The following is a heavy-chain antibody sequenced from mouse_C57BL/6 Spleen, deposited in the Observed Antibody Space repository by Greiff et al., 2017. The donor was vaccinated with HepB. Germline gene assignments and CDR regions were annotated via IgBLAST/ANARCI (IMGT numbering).Heavy chain of an antibody. J-gene: IGHJ2*01. D-gene: IGHD2-3*01. V-gene: IGHV1-59*01. Sequence: QVQLKQPGAELVRPGTSVKLSCKASGYTFTSYWMHWVKQRPGQGLEWIGVIDPSDSYTNYNQKFKGKATLTVDTSSSTAYMQLSSLTSEDSAVYYCARYDPFDYWGQGTTLTVSS. CDR2: IDPSDSYT. CDR3: ARYDPFDY. CDR1: GYTFTSYW.